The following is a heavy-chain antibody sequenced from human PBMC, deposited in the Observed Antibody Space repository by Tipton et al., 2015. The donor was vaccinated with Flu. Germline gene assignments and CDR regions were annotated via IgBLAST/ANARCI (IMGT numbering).Heavy chain of an antibody. CDR2: IFHSGNT. D-gene: IGHD2-15*01. CDR1: GYPISSGYN. J-gene: IGHJ4*02. V-gene: IGHV4-38-2*02. CDR3: AKEMVVPATRFDT. Sequence: TLSLTCTVSGYPISSGYNWGWIRQPPGKGLEWIGNIFHSGNTYYNPSLKSRVTISVDKSKNQFSLNLSSVTAADTAVYYCAKEMVVPATRFDTGGQGTQVT.